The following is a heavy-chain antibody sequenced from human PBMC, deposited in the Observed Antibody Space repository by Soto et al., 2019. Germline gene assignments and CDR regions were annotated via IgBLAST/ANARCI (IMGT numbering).Heavy chain of an antibody. CDR1: GFSLSTGGVG. J-gene: IGHJ6*02. CDR2: IYWDDDK. Sequence: QITLKESGPSLVKPTQTLTLTCTFSGFSLSTGGVGVGWIRQPPGKALEWLALIYWDDDKRYSPSLRSRLTVTKDPSKNQVVPTMTTMDPVETATYYCAHSRCGGDCLQSYSSHYYYGMDVWGQGTTVTVSS. CDR3: AHSRCGGDCLQSYSSHYYYGMDV. V-gene: IGHV2-5*02. D-gene: IGHD2-21*02.